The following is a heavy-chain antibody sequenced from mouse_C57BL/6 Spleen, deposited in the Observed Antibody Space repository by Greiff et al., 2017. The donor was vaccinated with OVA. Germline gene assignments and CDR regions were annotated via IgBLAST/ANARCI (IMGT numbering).Heavy chain of an antibody. CDR3: TVDLLWLRRGFAY. CDR1: GFTFSNYW. V-gene: IGHV6-3*01. CDR2: IRLKSDNYAT. Sequence: EVKVVESGGGLVQPGGSMKLSCVASGFTFSNYWMNWVRQSPEKGLEWVAQIRLKSDNYATHYAESVKGRFTISRDDSKSSVYLQMNNLRAEDTGIYYCTVDLLWLRRGFAYWGQGTLVTVSA. D-gene: IGHD2-2*01. J-gene: IGHJ3*01.